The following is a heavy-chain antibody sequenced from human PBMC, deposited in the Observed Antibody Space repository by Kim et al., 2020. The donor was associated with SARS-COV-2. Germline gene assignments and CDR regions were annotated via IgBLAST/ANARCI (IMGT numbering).Heavy chain of an antibody. Sequence: ASVKVSCKASGYTFTSYAMHWVRQAPGQRLEWMGWINAGNGNTKYSQKFQARVTITRDTSASTAYMELSSLRSEDTAVYYCARADFWSGYFPERPHYGMDVWGQGTTVTVSS. CDR3: ARADFWSGYFPERPHYGMDV. CDR1: GYTFTSYA. V-gene: IGHV1-3*01. D-gene: IGHD3-3*01. CDR2: INAGNGNT. J-gene: IGHJ6*02.